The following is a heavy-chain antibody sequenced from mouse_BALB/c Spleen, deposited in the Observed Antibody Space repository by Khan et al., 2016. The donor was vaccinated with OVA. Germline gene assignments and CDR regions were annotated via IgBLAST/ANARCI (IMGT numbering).Heavy chain of an antibody. J-gene: IGHJ4*01. CDR2: IWSGGST. CDR3: ARNYYYGRNAMDY. V-gene: IGHV2-2*02. CDR1: GFSLTSYG. Sequence: QVQLKESGPGLVQPSQSLSITCTVSGFSLTSYGVHWVRQSPGKGLEWLGVIWSGGSTDDNAAFISRLSISKDNSKSQVFFKMNSLQANDTAIYYCARNYYYGRNAMDYWGQGTSVTVSS. D-gene: IGHD1-1*01.